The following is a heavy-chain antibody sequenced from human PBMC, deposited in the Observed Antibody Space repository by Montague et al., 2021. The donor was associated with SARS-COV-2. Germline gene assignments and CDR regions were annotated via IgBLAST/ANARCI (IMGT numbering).Heavy chain of an antibody. CDR3: ARDDIVLRGVTNGMDV. CDR2: MYYSGST. CDR1: GSSISSSNYY. D-gene: IGHD2-15*01. Sequence: SETLSLTCSVSGSSISSSNYYWGWIRQPPGKGLEWIGNMYYSGSTYYNPSLKSRVTISIDTSKNQFSLKLSSVTAADTAVYYCARDDIVLRGVTNGMDVWGQGTTVTVSS. J-gene: IGHJ6*02. V-gene: IGHV4-39*07.